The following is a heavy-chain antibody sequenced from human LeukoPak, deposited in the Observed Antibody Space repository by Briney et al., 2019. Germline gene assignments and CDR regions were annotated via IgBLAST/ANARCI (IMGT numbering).Heavy chain of an antibody. D-gene: IGHD2-2*01. CDR3: ARDHRNAGVFDY. CDR1: GFTVSSNY. Sequence: PGGSLRLSCAASGFTVSSNYMSWVRQAPGKGLEWLSVIYVGGSTFYSDSVTGRFTISRDNSKNTLYLQMNSLRADDTAVYYCARDHRNAGVFDYWGQGSLVTVSS. J-gene: IGHJ4*02. V-gene: IGHV3-53*01. CDR2: IYVGGST.